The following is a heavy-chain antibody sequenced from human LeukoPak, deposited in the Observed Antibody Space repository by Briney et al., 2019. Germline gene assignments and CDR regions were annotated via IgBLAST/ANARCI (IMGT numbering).Heavy chain of an antibody. Sequence: GGSLRLSCAASGFTFSTYSMNWVRQAPGKGLEWVSFISTSSSYIYYADSVKGRFTISRDNSKNSLYLQMNSLRAEDTAVYYCARDQGSWSYGGFDYWGQGILVTVSS. J-gene: IGHJ4*02. CDR2: ISTSSSYI. CDR1: GFTFSTYS. D-gene: IGHD1-26*01. V-gene: IGHV3-21*01. CDR3: ARDQGSWSYGGFDY.